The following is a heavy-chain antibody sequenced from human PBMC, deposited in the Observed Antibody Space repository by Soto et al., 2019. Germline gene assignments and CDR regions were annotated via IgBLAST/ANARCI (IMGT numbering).Heavy chain of an antibody. V-gene: IGHV1-69-2*01. D-gene: IGHD2-2*01. CDR2: VDPGDGDT. CDR1: GYTFTDYF. J-gene: IGHJ4*02. CDR3: AIWCGGGTMSSCRVEN. Sequence: HLVQSGAEVRKPGTSVKMSCKVSGYTFTDYFMHWVRQAPGKSLEWVGFVDPGDGDTKYAEKFQGRVTLTADATTDTAYMEMFSLSPDDTAVYYCAIWCGGGTMSSCRVENWGKGSLVTVSS.